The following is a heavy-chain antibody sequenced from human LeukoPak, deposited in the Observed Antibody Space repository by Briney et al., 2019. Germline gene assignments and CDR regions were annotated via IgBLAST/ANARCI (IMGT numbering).Heavy chain of an antibody. J-gene: IGHJ5*02. V-gene: IGHV3-30*18. CDR2: ISYDGSIK. Sequence: GGSLRLSCAASGFTFSSYGMHWVRQAPGKGLEWVAVISYDGSIKYYADFVKGRLTISRDNSKNTLYLEMTSLRVDDTAVYYCAKDEADYRFSGTYLDPWGQGTLVTVSS. D-gene: IGHD1-26*01. CDR1: GFTFSSYG. CDR3: AKDEADYRFSGTYLDP.